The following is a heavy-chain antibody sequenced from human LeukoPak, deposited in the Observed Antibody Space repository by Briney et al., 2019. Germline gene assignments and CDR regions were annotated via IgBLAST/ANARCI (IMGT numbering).Heavy chain of an antibody. J-gene: IGHJ4*02. Sequence: PGGSLRLSCAASGFTFSSYWMSWVRQAPGKGLERVANIKQDGSEKYYVDSVKGRFTISRDNAKNSLYLQMNSLRAEDTAVYYCARESGYLIPYFDYWGQGTLFTVSS. CDR3: ARESGYLIPYFDY. V-gene: IGHV3-7*01. CDR2: IKQDGSEK. CDR1: GFTFSSYW. D-gene: IGHD3-22*01.